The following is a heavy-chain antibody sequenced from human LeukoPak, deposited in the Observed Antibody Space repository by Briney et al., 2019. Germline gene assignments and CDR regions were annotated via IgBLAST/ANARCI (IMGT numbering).Heavy chain of an antibody. CDR2: LSWTRHDT. V-gene: IGHV3-23*01. D-gene: IGHD2-15*01. CDR3: ASRDPCSGDICYGLGY. CDR1: GFTISNNG. J-gene: IGHJ4*02. Sequence: GGSLRLSCAASGFTISNNGMHWVRQAPGKGLEWVSGLSWTRHDTYYADYVKGRFTISRDDSKNTLYLQMNSLRGDDTATYYCASRDPCSGDICYGLGYWGQGTLVTVST.